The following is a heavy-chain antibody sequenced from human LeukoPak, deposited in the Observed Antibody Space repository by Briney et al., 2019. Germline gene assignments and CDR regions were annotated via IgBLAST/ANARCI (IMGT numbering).Heavy chain of an antibody. J-gene: IGHJ3*02. Sequence: HPGGSLRLSCATSGFSFTAYGMNWFRQAPGKGLEWVSYISNTAILYADSVKGRFTISRDIARGSLYLQMNSLRAEDTAVYFCAVIGCYRGVCHFDMWGQGTLVTVSS. CDR2: ISNTAI. CDR1: GFSFTAYG. V-gene: IGHV3-48*01. D-gene: IGHD3-10*01. CDR3: AVIGCYRGVCHFDM.